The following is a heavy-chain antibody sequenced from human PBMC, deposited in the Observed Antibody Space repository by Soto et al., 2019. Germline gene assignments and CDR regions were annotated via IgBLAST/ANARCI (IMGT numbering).Heavy chain of an antibody. Sequence: ASVKVSFKACGYTCTGHYIHWLRQAPEQGPEWMGEIGPESGATRYAEKFQGRVTMTLDTSITTVYMELKNLSPDDTAVYYCGRGRSGQIVVFYWGQGTPVTVSS. J-gene: IGHJ4*02. D-gene: IGHD1-26*01. CDR3: GRGRSGQIVVFY. CDR1: GYTCTGHY. V-gene: IGHV1-2*02. CDR2: IGPESGAT.